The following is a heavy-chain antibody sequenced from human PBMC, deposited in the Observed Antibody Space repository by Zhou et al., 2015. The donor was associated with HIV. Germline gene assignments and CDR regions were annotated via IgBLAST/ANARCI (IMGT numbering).Heavy chain of an antibody. V-gene: IGHV1-69*01. D-gene: IGHD2-15*01. CDR2: IIPIFGTA. J-gene: IGHJ3*02. Sequence: QVQLVQSGAEVKKPGSSVKVSCKASGGTFSSYAISWVRQAPGQGLEWMGGIIPIFGTANYAQKFQGRVTITADESTSTAYMELSSLRSEDTAVYYCARGKVRDIVVVVAATLGAFDIWGQGTMVTVSS. CDR3: ARGKVRDIVVVVAATLGAFDI. CDR1: GGTFSSYA.